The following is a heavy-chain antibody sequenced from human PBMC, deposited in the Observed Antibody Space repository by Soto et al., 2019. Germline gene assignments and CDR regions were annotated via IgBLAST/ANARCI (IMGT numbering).Heavy chain of an antibody. CDR3: ARDVKSALIQLERSPHAFDI. Sequence: GASVEASSKASGGTFSSYAISWVRQAPGQGLEWMGGIIPIFGTANYAQKFQGRVTITADESTSTAYMELSSLRSEDTAVYYCARDVKSALIQLERSPHAFDIWGQGTMVTVSS. V-gene: IGHV1-69*13. D-gene: IGHD1-1*01. J-gene: IGHJ3*02. CDR1: GGTFSSYA. CDR2: IIPIFGTA.